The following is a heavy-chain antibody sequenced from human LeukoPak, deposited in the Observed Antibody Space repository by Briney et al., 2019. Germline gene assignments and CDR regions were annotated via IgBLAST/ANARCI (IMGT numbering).Heavy chain of an antibody. V-gene: IGHV3-15*01. Sequence: GGSLRLSCSVSGFTFSTYVMHWVRQAPGKGLEWVGRIKSKTDGGTTDYAAPVKGRFTISRDDSKNTLYLQMNSLKTEDTAVYYCTTLPQDIVVVPAAGGQGTLVTVSS. CDR1: GFTFSTYV. D-gene: IGHD2-2*01. CDR3: TTLPQDIVVVPAA. J-gene: IGHJ4*02. CDR2: IKSKTDGGTT.